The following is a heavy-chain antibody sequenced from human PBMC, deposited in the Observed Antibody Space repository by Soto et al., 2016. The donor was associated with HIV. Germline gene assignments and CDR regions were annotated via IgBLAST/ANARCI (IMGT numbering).Heavy chain of an antibody. CDR3: ARDRSFLGVGSLYY. D-gene: IGHD3-3*01. Sequence: EVQLVESGGGLVQPGGSLRLSCAASGFNFSSYWMHWVRQAPGKGLMWVSRISSDGSNTRYADSVKGRFTISRDNAKNTLYLQMNSLRADDTAVYCCARDRSFLGVGSLYYWGQGTLVTVS. CDR1: GFNFSSYW. J-gene: IGHJ4*02. V-gene: IGHV3-74*01. CDR2: ISSDGSNT.